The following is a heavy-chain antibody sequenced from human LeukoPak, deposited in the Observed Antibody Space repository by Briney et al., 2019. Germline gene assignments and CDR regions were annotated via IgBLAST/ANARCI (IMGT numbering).Heavy chain of an antibody. CDR3: AREERFYYFDY. V-gene: IGHV4-31*02. CDR1: GFTFSSYA. J-gene: IGHJ4*02. CDR2: IYYSGST. Sequence: LRLSCAASGFTFSSYAMSWIRQHPGKGLEWIGYIYYSGSTYYNPSLKSRVTISVDTSKNQFSLKLSSVTAADTAVYYCAREERFYYFDYWGQGTLVTVSS. D-gene: IGHD3-10*01.